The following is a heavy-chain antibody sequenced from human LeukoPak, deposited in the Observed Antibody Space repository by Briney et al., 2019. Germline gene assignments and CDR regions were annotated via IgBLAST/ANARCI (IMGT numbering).Heavy chain of an antibody. D-gene: IGHD2-21*02. CDR2: IHYSGAT. Sequence: SETLSLTCTVSGGSISYDYWSWIRQSPGKRLEWIGYIHYSGATNYSPSLKSRVTISVDTSKNQFSLKLSSVTAADTALYYCATLRAASTAVFDSWGQGALVTVSS. CDR3: ATLRAASTAVFDS. V-gene: IGHV4-59*08. CDR1: GGSISYDY. J-gene: IGHJ4*02.